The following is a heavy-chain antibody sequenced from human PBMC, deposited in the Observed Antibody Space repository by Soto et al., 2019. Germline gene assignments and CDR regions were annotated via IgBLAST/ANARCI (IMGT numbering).Heavy chain of an antibody. CDR3: ARGSKDSYPGSRIFDF. CDR1: GFTFSDYE. Sequence: EVQLVESGGGLVQPGGSLRLSCAASGFTFSDYEMNWVRQAPGKGLEWVSHITSGGSTKHYADSVKGRFTISRDNAKNSLYLQMNSLRAGDTAVYYCARGSKDSYPGSRIFDFWGRGTLVTVSS. D-gene: IGHD3-10*01. V-gene: IGHV3-48*03. CDR2: ITSGGSTK. J-gene: IGHJ4*02.